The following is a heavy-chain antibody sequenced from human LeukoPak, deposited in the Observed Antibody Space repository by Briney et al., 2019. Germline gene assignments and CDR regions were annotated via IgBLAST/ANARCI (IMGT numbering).Heavy chain of an antibody. CDR3: ARLRYYDSSGYYYWLDP. J-gene: IGHJ5*02. CDR1: GYSFTSYW. V-gene: IGHV5-10-1*01. CDR2: IDPSDSYT. Sequence: GESLKISCKGSGYSFTSYWISWVRQMPGKGLEWMGRIDPSDSYTNYSPSFQGHVTISADKSISTAYLQWSSLKASDTAMYYCARLRYYDSSGYYYWLDPWGQGTLVTVSS. D-gene: IGHD3-22*01.